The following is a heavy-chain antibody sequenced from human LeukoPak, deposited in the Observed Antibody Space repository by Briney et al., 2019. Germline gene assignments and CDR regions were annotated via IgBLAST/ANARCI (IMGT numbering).Heavy chain of an antibody. V-gene: IGHV3-7*03. CDR1: GFTFSIYW. CDR3: AIASGGGGGLDS. D-gene: IGHD2-21*01. CDR2: IYQAGSEI. J-gene: IGHJ4*02. Sequence: GGSLRLSCVASGFTFSIYWMSWVRQAPGKGVEWVANIYQAGSEIYYVDSVEGRFTISRDNAKNSLYLELNRLGAEDTAVYYCAIASGGGGGLDSWGQGTLVTVSS.